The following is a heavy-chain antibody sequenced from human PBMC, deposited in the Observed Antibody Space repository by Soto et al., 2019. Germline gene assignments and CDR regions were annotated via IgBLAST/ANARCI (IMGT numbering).Heavy chain of an antibody. Sequence: QVQLVESGGGVVQPGRSLRLSCAASGFTFSSYGMHWVRQAPGKGLEWVAVIWYDGSNKYYADSVKGRFTISRDNSKNTLYLQMNSLRAEDTAVYYCARIPYYYDSSDEAFEIWGQGTMVTVSS. D-gene: IGHD3-22*01. J-gene: IGHJ3*02. CDR2: IWYDGSNK. V-gene: IGHV3-33*01. CDR1: GFTFSSYG. CDR3: ARIPYYYDSSDEAFEI.